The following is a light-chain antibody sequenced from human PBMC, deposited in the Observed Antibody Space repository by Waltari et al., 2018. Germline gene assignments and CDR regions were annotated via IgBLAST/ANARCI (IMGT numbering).Light chain of an antibody. CDR1: RSLAHSDGNTY. CDR2: KVS. Sequence: DVVVTQSPLSLPVTFGRPASASCRSSRSLAHSDGNTYLSWFHQRPGQSPRRLIYKVSNRDSGVPDRFSGSGSGTDFTLKINRVEAEDVGLYYCLHATFWPWTFGQGTKVEI. V-gene: IGKV2-30*02. J-gene: IGKJ1*01. CDR3: LHATFWPWT.